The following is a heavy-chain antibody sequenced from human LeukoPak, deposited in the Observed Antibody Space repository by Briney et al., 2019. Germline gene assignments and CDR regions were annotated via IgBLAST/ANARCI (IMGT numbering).Heavy chain of an antibody. D-gene: IGHD4-23*01. J-gene: IGHJ4*02. CDR1: GFTFSNAW. V-gene: IGHV3-15*01. Sequence: KPGGSLRLSCAASGFTFSNAWMSWVRQAPGKGLEWVGRIKSKTDGGTADYAAPVKGRFTISRDDSKNTLYLQMNSLKTEDTAVYYCTTDNYGGKEVYWGQGTLVTVSS. CDR3: TTDNYGGKEVY. CDR2: IKSKTDGGTA.